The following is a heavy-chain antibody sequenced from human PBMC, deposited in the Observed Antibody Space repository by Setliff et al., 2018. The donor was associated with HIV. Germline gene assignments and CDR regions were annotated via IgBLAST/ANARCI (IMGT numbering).Heavy chain of an antibody. CDR2: IYASGRT. CDR1: GGSISSDSYF. D-gene: IGHD3-22*01. CDR3: ARSGYYYDSSGYSS. Sequence: SETLSLTCNVSGGSISSDSYFWSWIRQPAGKGLEWIGRIYASGRTNCNSSLKSRVTMSVDTSKNQFSLKLSSVTAADTAVYYCARSGYYYDSSGYSSWGQGTLVTVSS. V-gene: IGHV4-61*02. J-gene: IGHJ4*02.